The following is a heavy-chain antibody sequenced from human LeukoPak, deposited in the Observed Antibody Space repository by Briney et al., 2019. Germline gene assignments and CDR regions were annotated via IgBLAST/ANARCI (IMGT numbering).Heavy chain of an antibody. J-gene: IGHJ4*02. V-gene: IGHV4-59*08. D-gene: IGHD3-9*01. CDR1: GGSINNYY. Sequence: SETLSLTCTVSGGSINNYYWSWLRQPPGKGLEWIGYIYYSGTTNYNPSLKSRVTISVDTSKIQFSLKQSSVTAADTDVYYCARSGDILTAYYYYFDYWGQGTLVTVSS. CDR2: IYYSGTT. CDR3: ARSGDILTAYYYYFDY.